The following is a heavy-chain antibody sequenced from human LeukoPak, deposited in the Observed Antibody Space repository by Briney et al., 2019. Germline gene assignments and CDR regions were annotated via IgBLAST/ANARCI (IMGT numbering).Heavy chain of an antibody. J-gene: IGHJ4*02. CDR1: GFIFSSNW. Sequence: GGSLRLSCAASGFIFSSNWMSWVRQAPGKGLEWVANIRHDGSETYYVDSLRGRFTISRDNAKNLVYLQMSSLRAEDTAIYYCARDETYDYESNGYLDFWGQGTVVTVSS. V-gene: IGHV3-7*01. CDR2: IRHDGSET. CDR3: ARDETYDYESNGYLDF. D-gene: IGHD3-22*01.